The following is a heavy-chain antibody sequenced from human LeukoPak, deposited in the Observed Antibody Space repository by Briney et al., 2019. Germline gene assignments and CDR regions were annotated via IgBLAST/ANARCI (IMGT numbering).Heavy chain of an antibody. CDR2: ISGSGGGT. Sequence: GGSLRLSCAASGFTFSSYAMSWVRQAPGKGLEWVSTISGSGGGTYYADSVKGRFTLSRDNSMNTLYLQMNSLKTEDTAVYYCTTGATRLLLEYWGQGTLVTVSS. D-gene: IGHD2/OR15-2a*01. CDR3: TTGATRLLLEY. V-gene: IGHV3-23*01. CDR1: GFTFSSYA. J-gene: IGHJ4*02.